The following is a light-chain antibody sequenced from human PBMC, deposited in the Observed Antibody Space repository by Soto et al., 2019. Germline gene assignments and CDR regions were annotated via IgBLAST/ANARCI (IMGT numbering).Light chain of an antibody. CDR1: SSNIGEGND. CDR2: GNS. J-gene: IGLJ3*02. V-gene: IGLV1-40*01. CDR3: QSYDSSLSVV. Sequence: QSVLTQPPSASGTPGQRVTISCSGSSSNIGEGNDVYWYQQLPGTAPKLLISGNSKRPSGVPDRFSGYKFGASASLAITVLHAEDEAYYYCQSYDSSLSVVFGGGTKLTVL.